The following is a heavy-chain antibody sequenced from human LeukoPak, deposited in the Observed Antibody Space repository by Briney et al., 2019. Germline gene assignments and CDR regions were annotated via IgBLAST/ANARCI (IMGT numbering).Heavy chain of an antibody. J-gene: IGHJ4*02. Sequence: PGGSLRLSCAASGFTFSSYWMSWVRQAPGKGLKWVANIKQDGSEKYYVDSVKGRFTISRDNAKNSLYLQMNSLRAEDTAVYYCAREGSYSSGWYIDYWGQGTLVTVSS. CDR3: AREGSYSSGWYIDY. CDR1: GFTFSSYW. CDR2: IKQDGSEK. V-gene: IGHV3-7*01. D-gene: IGHD6-19*01.